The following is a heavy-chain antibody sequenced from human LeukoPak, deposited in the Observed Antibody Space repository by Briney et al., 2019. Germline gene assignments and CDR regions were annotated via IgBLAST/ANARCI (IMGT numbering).Heavy chain of an antibody. J-gene: IGHJ4*02. Sequence: PGGSLRLSCAASGFTFSNYAMSWVRQAPGKGLEWVSSINNTGGTTFYADSVKGRFTISRDNSKNTLYLQMNSLRAEDTAVYYCAKDLGNSGLYDSSGYYYLGPLDYWGQGTLVTVSS. D-gene: IGHD3-22*01. CDR2: INNTGGTT. CDR3: AKDLGNSGLYDSSGYYYLGPLDY. V-gene: IGHV3-23*01. CDR1: GFTFSNYA.